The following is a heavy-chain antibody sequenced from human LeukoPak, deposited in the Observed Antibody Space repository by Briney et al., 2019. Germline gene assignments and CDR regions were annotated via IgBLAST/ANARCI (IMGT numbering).Heavy chain of an antibody. CDR2: INPNSGGT. J-gene: IGHJ4*03. CDR1: GYTFTGYY. D-gene: IGHD6-13*01. V-gene: IGHV1-2*02. Sequence: GASVKVSCKASGYTFTGYYMHWVRQAPGQGLEWMGWINPNSGGTNYAQKFQGRVTMTRDTSISTAYMELSRLRSDDTAVYYCARGDDNAGTTPLASPLTDYWGQGTTVTVSS. CDR3: ARGDDNAGTTPLASPLTDY.